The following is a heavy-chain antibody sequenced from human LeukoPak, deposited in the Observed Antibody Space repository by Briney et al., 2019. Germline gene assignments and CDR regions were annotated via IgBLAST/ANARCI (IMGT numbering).Heavy chain of an antibody. CDR2: IYYSGTT. V-gene: IGHV4-59*08. CDR1: GGSISSYY. Sequence: ASETLSLTCTVSGGSISSYYWNWIRQPPGKGLEWIGYIYYSGTTNYNPSLKSRVTISVDTSKNQFSLKLSSGTAADTAVYYCARYSYDHRWFDPWGQGTRVSVSS. J-gene: IGHJ5*02. D-gene: IGHD5-18*01. CDR3: ARYSYDHRWFDP.